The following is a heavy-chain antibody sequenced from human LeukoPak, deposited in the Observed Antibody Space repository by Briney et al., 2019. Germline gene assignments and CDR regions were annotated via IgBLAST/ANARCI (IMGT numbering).Heavy chain of an antibody. J-gene: IGHJ4*02. CDR3: AKWGRTTLFGVFGSTRESPPDFDY. D-gene: IGHD5/OR15-5a*01. V-gene: IGHV3-23*01. CDR1: GFTFNKYA. Sequence: QPGGSLRLSCVASGFTFNKYAMSWVRQAPGKGLEWVSAISGSGGSVFYADSVKGRFPISRDNSKNTLYLQMNSLRAEDTAVYYCAKWGRTTLFGVFGSTRESPPDFDYWGQGTLVIVSS. CDR2: ISGSGGSV.